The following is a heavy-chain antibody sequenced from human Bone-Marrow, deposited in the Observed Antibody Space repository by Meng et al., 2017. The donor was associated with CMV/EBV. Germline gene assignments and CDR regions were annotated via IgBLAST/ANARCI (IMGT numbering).Heavy chain of an antibody. CDR3: AREGGEGDAFDI. CDR1: PGFTLSGYT. Sequence: GASLKISCVASPGFTLSGYTMHWVRQAPGKGLEWVSVLYSGGSTYYADSVKGRFTISRDNSKNTLYLQMNSLRAEDTAVYYCAREGGEGDAFDIWGEGTMVTVSS. J-gene: IGHJ3*02. D-gene: IGHD2-15*01. CDR2: LYSGGST. V-gene: IGHV3-53*01.